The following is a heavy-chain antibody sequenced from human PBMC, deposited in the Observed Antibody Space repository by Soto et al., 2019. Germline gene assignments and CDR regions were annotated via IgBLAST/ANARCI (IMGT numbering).Heavy chain of an antibody. D-gene: IGHD5-12*01. J-gene: IGHJ4*02. CDR3: ARDREEMATIFDY. CDR1: GFTFSSYS. Sequence: EVQLVESGGGLVKPGGSLRLSCAASGFTFSSYSMNWVRQAPGKGLEWVSSISSSSSYIYYADSVKGRFTISRDNAKNSLYLQMNSLRAEDTAVYYCARDREEMATIFDYWGQGTLVTVSP. V-gene: IGHV3-21*01. CDR2: ISSSSSYI.